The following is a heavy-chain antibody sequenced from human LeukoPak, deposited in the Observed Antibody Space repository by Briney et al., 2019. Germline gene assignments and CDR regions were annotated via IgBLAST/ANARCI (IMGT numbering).Heavy chain of an antibody. CDR3: VREAGYCASVCLKSNWFDP. CDR2: ISNGNT. CDR1: GFPFSNHA. J-gene: IGHJ5*02. Sequence: PGGSLRLSCAAFGFPFSNHAMSWVRQPPGKGLEWVSAISNGNTYYADSVRGRFTISRDDSKNMVYLHMNSLRDEDTALYYCVREAGYCASVCLKSNWFDPWGQGTLVTVSS. V-gene: IGHV3-23*01. D-gene: IGHD2-21*02.